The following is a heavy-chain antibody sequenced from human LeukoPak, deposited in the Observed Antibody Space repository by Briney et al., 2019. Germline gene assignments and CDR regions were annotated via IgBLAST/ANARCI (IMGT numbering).Heavy chain of an antibody. CDR3: ARAGRGEYSYGDYYYSGMDV. CDR2: ISYGGTEK. Sequence: GRPVTLSCAASGFTFNSLGKLCLPQAPGKGLVWVAYISYGGTEKDSSASVKGRLTISRDNSKNTLYLQMDSLRAEDTAVYYCARAGRGEYSYGDYYYSGMDVWGQGTTVTVSS. J-gene: IGHJ6*02. CDR1: GFTFNSLG. D-gene: IGHD5-18*01. V-gene: IGHV3-30*03.